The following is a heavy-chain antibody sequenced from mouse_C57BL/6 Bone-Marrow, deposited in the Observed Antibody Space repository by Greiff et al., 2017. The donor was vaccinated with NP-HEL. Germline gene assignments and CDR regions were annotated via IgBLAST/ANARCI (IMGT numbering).Heavy chain of an antibody. CDR1: GYTFTSYW. J-gene: IGHJ3*01. CDR2: IDPSDSYT. V-gene: IGHV1-59*01. Sequence: QVQLQQPGAELVRPGTSVKLSCKASGYTFTSYWMHWVKQRPGQGLEWIGVIDPSDSYTNYNQKFKGKATLTLDTSSSTAYLQSSSLPSEDHAVFDGASVYTMIKWFAYWGQGTLVTVSA. CDR3: ASVYTMIKWFAY. D-gene: IGHD2-4*01.